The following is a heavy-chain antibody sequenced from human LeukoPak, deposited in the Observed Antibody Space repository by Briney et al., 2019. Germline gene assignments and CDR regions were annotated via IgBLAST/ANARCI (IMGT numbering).Heavy chain of an antibody. J-gene: IGHJ4*02. CDR1: GYSFTSYG. D-gene: IGHD5-18*01. Sequence: ASVKVSCKSPGYSFTSYGINWVRQAPGQGLEWMGWISTDNGNTDYAQNLQGRVTMTTDTSTSTAYMEVGSLRSDDTAVYYCARAYSYGYGPLDYWGQGTLVTVSS. CDR2: ISTDNGNT. V-gene: IGHV1-18*04. CDR3: ARAYSYGYGPLDY.